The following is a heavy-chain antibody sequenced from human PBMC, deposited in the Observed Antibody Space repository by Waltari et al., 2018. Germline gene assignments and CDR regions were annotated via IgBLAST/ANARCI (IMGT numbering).Heavy chain of an antibody. V-gene: IGHV3-23*01. CDR1: GFTFSSYA. D-gene: IGHD6-19*01. Sequence: EVQLLESGGGLVQPGGSLRLSCAASGFTFSSYAMSWVRQAPGKGLEWVSAISGSGGSTYYADSVKGRFSISRDNSKNTLYLQMNSLRAEDTAVYYCAKGGSYSSGWYSDYWGQGTLVTVSS. CDR3: AKGGSYSSGWYSDY. CDR2: ISGSGGST. J-gene: IGHJ4*02.